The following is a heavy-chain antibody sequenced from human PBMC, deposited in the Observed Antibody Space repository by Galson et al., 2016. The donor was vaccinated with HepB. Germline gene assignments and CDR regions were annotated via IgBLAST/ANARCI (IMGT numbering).Heavy chain of an antibody. Sequence: SVKVSCKASGYTITSYYMHWVRQDPGQGLEWMGVIYPSGDTTNYSQRFRGRVTMTRDTSTNTVYMELSSLRSEDTAVYYCVREGLPEVKYFDYWGQGTLVTVSS. V-gene: IGHV1-46*01. CDR1: GYTITSYY. CDR3: VREGLPEVKYFDY. D-gene: IGHD2-2*01. CDR2: IYPSGDTT. J-gene: IGHJ4*02.